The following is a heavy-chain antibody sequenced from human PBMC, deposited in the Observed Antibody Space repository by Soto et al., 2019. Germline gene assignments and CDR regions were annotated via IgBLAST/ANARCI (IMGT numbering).Heavy chain of an antibody. CDR1: GFTFSSYA. J-gene: IGHJ4*02. V-gene: IGHV3-23*01. CDR2: ISGSGINT. Sequence: GGSLRLSCAASGFTFSSYAMSWVRQAPGKGLEWVSTISGSGINTYYADSVKGRFTISRDNSKNTLYLQMNSLRAEDTAVYYCAKDPTFGGHRRDYWGQGARVTVS. D-gene: IGHD3-10*01. CDR3: AKDPTFGGHRRDY.